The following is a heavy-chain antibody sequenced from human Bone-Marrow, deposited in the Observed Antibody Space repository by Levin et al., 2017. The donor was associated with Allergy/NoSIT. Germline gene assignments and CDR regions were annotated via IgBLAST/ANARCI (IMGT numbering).Heavy chain of an antibody. Sequence: GASVKVSCKASGGTLSRYGISWVRQAPGQGLEWMGRIIPISGITTHAQKFQGRVTITADTSTGTAYMELSSLTSEDTALYYCARFNPIGGAMWPNVLDGWGLGTLVTISS. V-gene: IGHV1-69*04. J-gene: IGHJ4*02. CDR3: ARFNPIGGAMWPNVLDG. CDR1: GGTLSRYG. CDR2: IIPISGIT. D-gene: IGHD1-26*01.